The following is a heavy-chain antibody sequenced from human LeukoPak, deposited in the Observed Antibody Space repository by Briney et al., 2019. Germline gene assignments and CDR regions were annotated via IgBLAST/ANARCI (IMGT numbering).Heavy chain of an antibody. D-gene: IGHD3-22*01. V-gene: IGHV3-23*01. CDR1: GFTFNSYA. Sequence: PGGSLRLSCAASGFTFNSYAMSWIRQAPGKGLEWVSAISGSSASTDYADSVKGRFTISRDNSKNTLYLQMKSLRAEDTAVYYCADSSGYYASYFDYWGQGTLVTVSS. CDR3: ADSSGYYASYFDY. CDR2: ISGSSAST. J-gene: IGHJ4*02.